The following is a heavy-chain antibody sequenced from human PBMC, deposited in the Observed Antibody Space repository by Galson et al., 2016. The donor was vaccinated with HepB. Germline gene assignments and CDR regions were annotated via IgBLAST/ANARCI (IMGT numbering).Heavy chain of an antibody. D-gene: IGHD2-15*01. J-gene: IGHJ4*02. CDR3: AKDYGDCSGGRCCSPTLFDC. CDR2: IYSGGST. CDR1: GFTVIHNY. V-gene: IGHV3-53*01. Sequence: SLRLSCAVSGFTVIHNYMSWVRQAPGKGLEWVSVIYSGGSTYYADSVKGRFTISRDTSKNTLYRQMNSRRADDTAVYFCAKDYGDCSGGRCCSPTLFDCWRQGTLVTVSS.